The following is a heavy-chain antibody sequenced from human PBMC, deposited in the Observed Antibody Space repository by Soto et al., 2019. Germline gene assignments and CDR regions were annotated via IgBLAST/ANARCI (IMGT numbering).Heavy chain of an antibody. V-gene: IGHV1-18*01. D-gene: IGHD2-15*01. J-gene: IGHJ2*01. CDR3: ARCYCSVGSCFTCWHFDL. Sequence: QVQVVQSGAEVKKPGASVKVACKASGYTFSTFGMSWVRQAPGQGLEWMGWISAENGDRNYAQKFQDRVTMTTDTSTGTAYMELRSLTSEDTAVYYCARCYCSVGSCFTCWHFDLWGRGTLVTVSS. CDR2: ISAENGDR. CDR1: GYTFSTFG.